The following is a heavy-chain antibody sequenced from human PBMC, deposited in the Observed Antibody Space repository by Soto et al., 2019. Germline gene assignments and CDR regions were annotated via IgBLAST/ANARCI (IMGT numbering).Heavy chain of an antibody. J-gene: IGHJ4*02. CDR1: GGSISSYY. D-gene: IGHD5-12*01. CDR3: ARVGWLQLGYFDY. V-gene: IGHV4-59*01. Sequence: SETLSLTCTVSGGSISSYYWSWIRQPPGKGLEWIGYIYYSGSTNYNPSLKSRVTIPVDTSKNQFSLKLSSVTAADTAVYYCARVGWLQLGYFDYWGQGTLVTSPQ. CDR2: IYYSGST.